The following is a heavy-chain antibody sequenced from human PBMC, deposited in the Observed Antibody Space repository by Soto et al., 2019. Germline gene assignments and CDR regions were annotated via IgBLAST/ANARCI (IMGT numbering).Heavy chain of an antibody. CDR1: GFTFSSYS. J-gene: IGHJ5*02. Sequence: GGSLRLSCAASGFTFSSYSMNWVRQAPGKGLEWVSSISSSSSYIYYADSVKGRFTISRDNAKNSLYLQMNSLRAEDTAVYYCASGSGYKYCFDPWGQGTLVTVSS. CDR3: ASGSGYKYCFDP. V-gene: IGHV3-21*01. CDR2: ISSSSSYI. D-gene: IGHD3-22*01.